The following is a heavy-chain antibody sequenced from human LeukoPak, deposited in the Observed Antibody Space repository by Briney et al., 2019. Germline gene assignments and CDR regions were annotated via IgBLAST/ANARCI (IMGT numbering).Heavy chain of an antibody. Sequence: GRSLRLSCAASGFTFSSYGMHWVRQAPGKGLEWVAVIWYDGSNKYYADSVKGRFTISRDNSKNTLYLQMNSLRAEDTAVYYCAITMVRGVINDAFDIWGQGTMVTVSS. CDR3: AITMVRGVINDAFDI. CDR1: GFTFSSYG. V-gene: IGHV3-33*01. J-gene: IGHJ3*02. D-gene: IGHD3-10*01. CDR2: IWYDGSNK.